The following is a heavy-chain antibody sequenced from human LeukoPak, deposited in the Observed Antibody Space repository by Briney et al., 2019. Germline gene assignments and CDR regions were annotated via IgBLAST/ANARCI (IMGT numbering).Heavy chain of an antibody. D-gene: IGHD6-6*01. CDR3: ARDPSFGAARPYYFFDY. CDR2: ISAYNGNT. CDR1: GYTFTSYG. J-gene: IGHJ4*02. Sequence: ASVKVSCKASGYTFTSYGISWVRQAPGQGLEWMGWISAYNGNTNYAQKLQGRVTMTTDTSTSTAYMELSRLRSDDTAVYYCARDPSFGAARPYYFFDYWGQGTLVTVSS. V-gene: IGHV1-18*01.